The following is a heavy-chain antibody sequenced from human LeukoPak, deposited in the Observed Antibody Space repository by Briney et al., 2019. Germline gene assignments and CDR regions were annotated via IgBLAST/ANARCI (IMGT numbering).Heavy chain of an antibody. D-gene: IGHD1-1*01. CDR1: GFTFSSYW. CDR2: IKQDGSEK. Sequence: GGSLRLSCAASGFTFSSYWMSWVRQAPEKGLEWVANIKQDGSEKYYVDSVKGRFTISRDNAKNSLYLQMNSLRAEDTAVYYCARSGRYNWNDNWFDPWGQGTLVTVSS. CDR3: ARSGRYNWNDNWFDP. V-gene: IGHV3-7*03. J-gene: IGHJ5*02.